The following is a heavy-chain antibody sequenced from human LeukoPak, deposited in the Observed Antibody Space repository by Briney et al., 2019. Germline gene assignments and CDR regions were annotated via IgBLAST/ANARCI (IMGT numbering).Heavy chain of an antibody. J-gene: IGHJ4*02. CDR3: AKDQITLRYFDWLLS. CDR2: ISYDGSNK. CDR1: GFTFSSYG. V-gene: IGHV3-30*18. D-gene: IGHD3-9*01. Sequence: PGGSLRLSCAASGFTFSSYGMHWVRQAPGKGLEWVAVISYDGSNKYYADSVKGRFTISRDNSKNTLYLQMNSLRAEDTAVYYCAKDQITLRYFDWLLSWGQGTLVTVPS.